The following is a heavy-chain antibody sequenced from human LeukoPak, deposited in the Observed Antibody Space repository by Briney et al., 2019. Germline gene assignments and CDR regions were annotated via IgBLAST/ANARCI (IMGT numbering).Heavy chain of an antibody. Sequence: GSLRLSCAASGFTFDTYAMTWVRQAPGKGLEWVSSVSGSGATTYYADSVKGRFTISKDNSKNALYLQMNSLRAEDTAIYYCAKVSSPPQYYDFWSGYLSPDYWGQGTLVTVSS. CDR2: VSGSGATT. V-gene: IGHV3-23*01. D-gene: IGHD3-3*01. J-gene: IGHJ4*02. CDR1: GFTFDTYA. CDR3: AKVSSPPQYYDFWSGYLSPDY.